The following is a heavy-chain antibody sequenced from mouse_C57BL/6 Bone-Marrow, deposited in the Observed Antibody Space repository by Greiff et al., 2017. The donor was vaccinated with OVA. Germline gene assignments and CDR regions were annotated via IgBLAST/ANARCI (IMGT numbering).Heavy chain of an antibody. Sequence: VKLMESGAELARPGASVKLSCKASGYTFTSYGISWVKQRTGQGLEWIGEIYPRSGNTYYNEKFKGKATLTADKSSSTAYMELRSLTSEDSAVYFCARSAAQSDYWGQGTTLTVSS. V-gene: IGHV1-81*01. CDR2: IYPRSGNT. CDR1: GYTFTSYG. D-gene: IGHD3-2*02. CDR3: ARSAAQSDY. J-gene: IGHJ2*01.